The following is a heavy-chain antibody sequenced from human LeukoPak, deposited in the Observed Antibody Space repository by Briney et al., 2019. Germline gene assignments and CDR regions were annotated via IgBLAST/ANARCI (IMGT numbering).Heavy chain of an antibody. CDR3: VRMGETTWYGY. CDR2: VNPSGGST. CDR1: GYTFSTFF. Sequence: GASVKVSCKTSGYTFSTFFIHWVRQAPGQGFEWMGLVNPSGGSTSYTQKFRGRFTMTRDTSTSTAYMELSSLTSDDTAIYYCVRMGETTWYGYWGQGTLVTVSS. V-gene: IGHV1-46*01. J-gene: IGHJ4*02. D-gene: IGHD3-16*01.